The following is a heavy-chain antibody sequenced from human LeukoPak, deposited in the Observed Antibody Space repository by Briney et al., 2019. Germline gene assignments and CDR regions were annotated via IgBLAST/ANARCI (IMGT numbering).Heavy chain of an antibody. J-gene: IGHJ4*02. CDR3: ARDVARSISCYTD. CDR1: GFTFSSNS. CDR2: ISSSGSYI. D-gene: IGHD2-2*02. Sequence: TGGSLRLSCVASGFTFSSNSMNWVRQAPGRGLEWVASISSSGSYISYPDSLKGLFTVSKDNVQNSVYLQMNSLRADDTAVYFCARDVARSISCYTDWGQGTLVNVSS. V-gene: IGHV3-21*01.